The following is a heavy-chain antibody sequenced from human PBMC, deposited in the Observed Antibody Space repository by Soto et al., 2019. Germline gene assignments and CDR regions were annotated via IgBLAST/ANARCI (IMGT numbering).Heavy chain of an antibody. Sequence: PSETLSLTCAVSVYSIASGYYWAWIRQSPGKGLEWIGSIYHAGSVYYNPPLNGRVALSMDTSKNHFSLKLTSVTAADTAVYYCARTFDYYGMDVWGQGTTVTVSS. CDR2: IYHAGSV. J-gene: IGHJ6*02. CDR1: VYSIASGYY. V-gene: IGHV4-38-2*01. CDR3: ARTFDYYGMDV.